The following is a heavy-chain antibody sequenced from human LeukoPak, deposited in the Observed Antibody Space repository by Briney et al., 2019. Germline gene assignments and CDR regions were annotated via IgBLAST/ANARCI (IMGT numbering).Heavy chain of an antibody. V-gene: IGHV3-15*01. CDR3: AIDEPNYAPYDFDY. J-gene: IGHJ4*02. CDR2: LKSKADGETT. CDR1: RFTFSNAW. Sequence: PGGSLRLSCAASRFTFSNAWMNWVRQAPGKGLEWVGSLKSKADGETTDYASPVKGRFTISRDDSNNMVYLQMNSLKIEDTAVYYCAIDEPNYAPYDFDYWGQGTLVTVSS. D-gene: IGHD4/OR15-4a*01.